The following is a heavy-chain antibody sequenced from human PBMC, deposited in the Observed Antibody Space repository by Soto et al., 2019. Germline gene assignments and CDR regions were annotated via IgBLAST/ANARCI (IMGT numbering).Heavy chain of an antibody. CDR2: IYPGDSDT. CDR1: GYSFTSYW. J-gene: IGHJ6*02. CDR3: ARARVVVVPAAPYSSYGMTS. D-gene: IGHD2-2*01. V-gene: IGHV5-51*01. Sequence: PGESLKISCKGSGYSFTSYWIGWVRQMPGKGLEWMGIIYPGDSDTRYSPSFQGQVTISADKSISTAYLQWSSLKASDTAMYYCARARVVVVPAAPYSSYGMTSGAKGPRSPSP.